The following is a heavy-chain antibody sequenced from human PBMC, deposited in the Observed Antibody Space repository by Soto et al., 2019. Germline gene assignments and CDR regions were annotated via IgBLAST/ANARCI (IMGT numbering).Heavy chain of an antibody. D-gene: IGHD3-10*01. CDR3: ARELLWFGELSYYYYGMDV. CDR2: INAGNGNT. V-gene: IGHV1-3*01. CDR1: GYTFTSYA. J-gene: IGHJ6*02. Sequence: ASVKVSCTASGYTFTSYAMHWVRQAPGQRLEWMGWINAGNGNTKYSQKFQGRVTITRDTSASTAYMELSSLRSEDTAVYYCARELLWFGELSYYYYGMDVWGQGTTVTVSS.